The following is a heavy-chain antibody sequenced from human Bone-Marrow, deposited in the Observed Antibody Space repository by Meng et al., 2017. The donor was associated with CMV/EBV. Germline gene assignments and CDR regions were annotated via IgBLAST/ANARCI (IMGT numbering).Heavy chain of an antibody. Sequence: GESLKISCAASGFTFSSYAMSWVRQAPGKGLEWVSVIYSGGSSTYYADSVKGRFTISRDNSKNTLYLQMNSLRAEDTAVYYCAKDGNTFDYYYGMDVWVQGTTVTVSS. CDR1: GFTFSSYA. J-gene: IGHJ6*02. CDR2: IYSGGSST. D-gene: IGHD3-16*01. V-gene: IGHV3-23*03. CDR3: AKDGNTFDYYYGMDV.